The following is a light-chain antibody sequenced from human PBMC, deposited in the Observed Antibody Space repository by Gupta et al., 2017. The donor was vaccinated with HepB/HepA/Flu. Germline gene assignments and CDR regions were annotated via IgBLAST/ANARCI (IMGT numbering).Light chain of an antibody. V-gene: IGLV3-21*04. CDR1: NIGSNT. CDR3: QVWDTNTDHYV. Sequence: SFVLTQLPSVSVAPGKTATITCGVDNIGSNTVHWNQQKPGQAPVLVMYYNGDRPSGIPERFSGSISGNTATLTITRVEAGDEADYYCQVWDTNTDHYVFGTGTKVTVL. J-gene: IGLJ1*01. CDR2: YNG.